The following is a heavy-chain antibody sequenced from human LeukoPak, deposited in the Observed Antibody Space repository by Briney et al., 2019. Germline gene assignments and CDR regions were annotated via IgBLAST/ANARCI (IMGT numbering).Heavy chain of an antibody. CDR2: VSGSGAGT. CDR3: AKHTYYYDTSGTTALFDY. V-gene: IGHV3-23*01. J-gene: IGHJ4*02. Sequence: GGSLRPSCAVSGFTFSNYGMSWVRQAPGKGLEWVSGVSGSGAGTYYADSVKGRFTISGDNSKNTLYLQMNSLRAEDTAVYYCAKHTYYYDTSGTTALFDYWGQGTLVTVSS. CDR1: GFTFSNYG. D-gene: IGHD3-22*01.